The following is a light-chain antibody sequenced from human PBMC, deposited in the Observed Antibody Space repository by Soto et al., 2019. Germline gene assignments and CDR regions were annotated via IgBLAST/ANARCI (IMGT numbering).Light chain of an antibody. CDR2: GAS. J-gene: IGKJ3*01. V-gene: IGKV3-20*01. CDR1: QSVSSSY. Sequence: EIVGTQSPGTLSLSPGERTTLSCRASQSVSSSYLAWYQQKPGQAPRLLIYGASSRANGIPDRFSGSVSGTDFTLTISRLEPEDVAVYYCQQYGSSLFTFGPGTKVDIK. CDR3: QQYGSSLFT.